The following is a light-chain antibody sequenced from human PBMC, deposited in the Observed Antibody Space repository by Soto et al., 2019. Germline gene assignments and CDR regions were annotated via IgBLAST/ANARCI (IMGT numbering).Light chain of an antibody. CDR2: GVT. V-gene: IGLV2-14*03. CDR1: HNDIGTYDY. CDR3: SSLTSTRIYG. Sequence: QSALTQPTSVSGSPGQSITISCTGNHNDIGTYDYVSWYQQHPGRAPRLLIYGVTTRPSGISDRFSASKSGLTASLTISGLQPEDEAHYHCSSLTSTRIYGFGTGFNVT. J-gene: IGLJ1*01.